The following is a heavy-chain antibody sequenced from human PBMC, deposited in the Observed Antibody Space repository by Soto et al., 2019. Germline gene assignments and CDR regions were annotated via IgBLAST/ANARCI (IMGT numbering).Heavy chain of an antibody. J-gene: IGHJ4*02. V-gene: IGHV4-31*03. CDR2: IYYSGST. D-gene: IGHD3-3*01. Sequence: QVQLQESGPGLVKPSQTLSLTCTVSGGSISSGGYYWSWIRQHPGKGLEWLGYIYYSGSTYYNPSLKSRVTISVDTAKNQFSLKLSSVTAADTAVYYCARASGSYYDFWSGYYSDAQYYFDYWGQGTLVTVSS. CDR1: GGSISSGGYY. CDR3: ARASGSYYDFWSGYYSDAQYYFDY.